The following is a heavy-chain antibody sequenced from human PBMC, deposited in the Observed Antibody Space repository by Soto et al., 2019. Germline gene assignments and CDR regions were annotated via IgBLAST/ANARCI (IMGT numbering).Heavy chain of an antibody. D-gene: IGHD1-26*01. Sequence: GGSLRLSCAASGFTFSSYAMSWVRQAPGKGLEWVSGISGSGGSTDYADSVKGRFTISRDNSKNTLYLQMNSLRADDTAVYYCAKPRIVGATSDFDYWGQGTLVTVSS. V-gene: IGHV3-23*01. J-gene: IGHJ4*02. CDR3: AKPRIVGATSDFDY. CDR1: GFTFSSYA. CDR2: ISGSGGST.